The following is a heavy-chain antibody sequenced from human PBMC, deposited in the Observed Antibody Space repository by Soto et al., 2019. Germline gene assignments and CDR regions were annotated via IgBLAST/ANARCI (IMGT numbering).Heavy chain of an antibody. CDR2: INSRSSYT. V-gene: IGHV3-11*06. CDR3: ARGGDIDPFDF. D-gene: IGHD4-17*01. CDR1: GFTFSDYY. Sequence: QVKLVESGGGLVKPGGSLRLSCIASGFTFSDYYMSWIRQAPGKELEWVSFINSRSSYTNYADSVKGRFTIFRDNAKNSLFLQMNSLRAEDTAVYYCARGGDIDPFDFWGQGTKVTVSS. J-gene: IGHJ3*01.